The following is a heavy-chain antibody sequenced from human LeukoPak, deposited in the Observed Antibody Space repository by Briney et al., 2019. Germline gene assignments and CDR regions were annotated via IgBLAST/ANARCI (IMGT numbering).Heavy chain of an antibody. CDR3: ARDVVGVEMATIWFDP. D-gene: IGHD5-24*01. V-gene: IGHV4-39*07. CDR2: IYDSGST. J-gene: IGHJ5*02. CDR1: GGSIRSSYYY. Sequence: SETLSLTCTVSGGSIRSSYYYWGWIRQPPGKGLEWIGSIYDSGSTYYNPSLKSRVTISVDTSKNQFSLKLSSVTAADTAVYYCARDVVGVEMATIWFDPWGQGTLVTVSS.